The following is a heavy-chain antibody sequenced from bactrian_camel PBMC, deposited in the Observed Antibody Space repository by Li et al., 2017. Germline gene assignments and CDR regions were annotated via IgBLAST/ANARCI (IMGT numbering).Heavy chain of an antibody. D-gene: IGHD2*01. Sequence: HVQLVESGGGSVEAGGSLRLSCDASGYSPRTYCMTWFRQVPGKEREAIAGVDRDGTPDYVDSVKGRFTISKDSGKNTLYLQMNNLKPEDTAMYYCAADLARHCGSFTGFFRRGYWGQGTQVTVS. CDR1: GYSPRTYC. J-gene: IGHJ4*01. V-gene: IGHV3S9*01. CDR2: VDRDGTP. CDR3: AADLARHCGSFTGFFRRGY.